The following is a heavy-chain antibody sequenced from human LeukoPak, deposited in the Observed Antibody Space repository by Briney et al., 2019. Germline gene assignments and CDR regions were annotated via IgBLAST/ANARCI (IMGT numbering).Heavy chain of an antibody. CDR3: ARKRTLYYMDV. D-gene: IGHD1-1*01. J-gene: IGHJ6*03. CDR2: INHSGST. CDR1: GGSISSCTYS. Sequence: SETLSLTCSVSGGSISSCTYSWGWIRQPPGKGLEWIGEINHSGSTNYNPSLKSRVTISVDTSKNQFSLKLSSVTAADTAVYYCARKRTLYYMDVWGKGTTVTISS. V-gene: IGHV4-39*07.